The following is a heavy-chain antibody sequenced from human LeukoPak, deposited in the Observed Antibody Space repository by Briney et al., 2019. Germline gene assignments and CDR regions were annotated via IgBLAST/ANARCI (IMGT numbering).Heavy chain of an antibody. V-gene: IGHV3-30*02. CDR2: IRYDGSNK. CDR1: GFTFSGYG. J-gene: IGHJ4*02. CDR3: AKIPPSDSSGWYRRNDY. Sequence: PGGSLRLSCAASGFTFSGYGMHWVRQAPGKGLEWVAFIRYDGSNKYYADSVKGRFTISRDNSKNTLYLQMNSLRAEDTAVYYCAKIPPSDSSGWYRRNDYWGQGTLVTVSS. D-gene: IGHD6-19*01.